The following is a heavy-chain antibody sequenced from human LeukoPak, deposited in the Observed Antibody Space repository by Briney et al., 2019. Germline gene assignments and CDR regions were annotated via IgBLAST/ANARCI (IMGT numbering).Heavy chain of an antibody. V-gene: IGHV3-53*01. CDR3: ARMSQGAFDI. Sequence: PGVSLRLSCAASGFTVSGNYMSWVRQAPGKGLEWVSIIYGGGNTYYADSVKGRFTISRDNSKNTLYVQMNSLRAEDTAVYYCARMSQGAFDIWGQGTMVTVSS. J-gene: IGHJ3*02. CDR2: IYGGGNT. CDR1: GFTVSGNY.